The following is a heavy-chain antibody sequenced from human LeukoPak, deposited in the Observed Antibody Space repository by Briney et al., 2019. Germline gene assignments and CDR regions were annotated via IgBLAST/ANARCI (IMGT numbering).Heavy chain of an antibody. CDR3: AREQVVVGRGYYGMDV. CDR1: GFTFSSYA. D-gene: IGHD2-2*01. V-gene: IGHV3-30*14. CDR2: ISYDGSNK. Sequence: GGSLRLSCAASGFTFSSYAMRWVRQAPGKGLEWVAVISYDGSNKYYADSVKGRFTISRDNSMNTLYLQMNSLRVDDTAVYYCAREQVVVGRGYYGMDVWGQGTTVTVSS. J-gene: IGHJ6*02.